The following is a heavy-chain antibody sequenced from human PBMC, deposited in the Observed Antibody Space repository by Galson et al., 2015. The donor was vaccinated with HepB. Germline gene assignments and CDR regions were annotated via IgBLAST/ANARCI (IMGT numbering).Heavy chain of an antibody. D-gene: IGHD3-3*01. CDR3: ARSPLRFLDWLPYYDYYYMDV. Sequence: SVKVSCKASGYTFTDYVVNWVRQAPGQGLEWMGWMNSNTGKPTYAPAFAGRFIFSMDTSVTTAYLQISSLETDDTAVYYCARSPLRFLDWLPYYDYYYMDVRGEGTTVTVSS. CDR2: MNSNTGKP. J-gene: IGHJ6*03. CDR1: GYTFTDYV. V-gene: IGHV7-4-1*02.